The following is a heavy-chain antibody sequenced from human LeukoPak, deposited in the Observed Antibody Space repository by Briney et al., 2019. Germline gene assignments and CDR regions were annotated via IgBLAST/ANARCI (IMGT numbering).Heavy chain of an antibody. J-gene: IGHJ4*02. Sequence: ASVKVSCKVSGYTLTELSMHWVRQAPGKGLEWMGGFDPEDGETIYAQKFQGRVTMTEDTSTDTAYMELSSLRSEDTAVYYCAKTDFWSGPAPYYFDYWGQGTLVTVSS. CDR2: FDPEDGET. CDR1: GYTLTELS. CDR3: AKTDFWSGPAPYYFDY. D-gene: IGHD3-3*01. V-gene: IGHV1-24*01.